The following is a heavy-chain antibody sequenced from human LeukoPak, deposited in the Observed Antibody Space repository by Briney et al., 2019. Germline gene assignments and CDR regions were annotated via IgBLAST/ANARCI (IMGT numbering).Heavy chain of an antibody. Sequence: PGGSLRLSCTASGFTFGDYAMSWVRQAPGKGLEWVGFIRSKAYGGTTEYAASVKGRFTISRDDSKSIAYLQMNSLKTEDTAVYYCTRDIGREGITIFWDWGQGTLVTVSS. CDR3: TRDIGREGITIFWD. CDR2: IRSKAYGGTT. CDR1: GFTFGDYA. J-gene: IGHJ4*02. D-gene: IGHD3-9*01. V-gene: IGHV3-49*04.